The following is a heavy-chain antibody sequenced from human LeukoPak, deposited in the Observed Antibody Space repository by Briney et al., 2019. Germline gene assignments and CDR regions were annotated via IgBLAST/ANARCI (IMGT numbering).Heavy chain of an antibody. CDR3: ARGRGYSYGFFYYYYMDV. D-gene: IGHD5-18*01. CDR2: INHSGST. V-gene: IGHV4-34*01. CDR1: GGSFSGYY. Sequence: PSETLSLTCAVYGGSFSGYYWSWIRQPPGEGLEWIGEINHSGSTNYNPSLKSRVTISVDTSKNQFSLKLSSVTAADTAVYYCARGRGYSYGFFYYYYMDVWAKGPRSPSP. J-gene: IGHJ6*03.